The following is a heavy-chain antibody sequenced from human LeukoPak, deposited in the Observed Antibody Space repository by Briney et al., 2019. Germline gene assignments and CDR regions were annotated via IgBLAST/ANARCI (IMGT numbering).Heavy chain of an antibody. CDR1: GFTFSNYA. V-gene: IGHV3-23*01. Sequence: GGSLRLSCAASGFTFSNYAMSWVRQAPGKGLEWVSAISGSGGSTYYADSVKGRFTISRDNSKNTLYLQMNSLRAEDTAVYYCARDWAGYCSGGSCYSPAFDIWGQGTMVTVSS. J-gene: IGHJ3*02. D-gene: IGHD2-15*01. CDR2: ISGSGGST. CDR3: ARDWAGYCSGGSCYSPAFDI.